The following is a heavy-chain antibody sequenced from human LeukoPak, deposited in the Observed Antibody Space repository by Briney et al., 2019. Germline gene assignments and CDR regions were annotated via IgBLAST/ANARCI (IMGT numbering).Heavy chain of an antibody. CDR2: IIPIFGTA. Sequence: GGSLRLSCAASGGTFSSYAISWVRQAPGQGLEWMGGIIPIFGTANYAQKFQGRVTITADESTSTAYMELSSLKSEDTAVYYCARDSGVYCSSTSCDINYYYYYGMDVWGQGTTVTVSS. D-gene: IGHD2-2*02. CDR3: ARDSGVYCSSTSCDINYYYYYGMDV. CDR1: GGTFSSYA. V-gene: IGHV1-69*01. J-gene: IGHJ6*02.